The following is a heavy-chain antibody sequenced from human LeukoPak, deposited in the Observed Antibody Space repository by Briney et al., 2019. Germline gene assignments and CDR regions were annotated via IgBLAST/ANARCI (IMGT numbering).Heavy chain of an antibody. CDR1: GFTFSSYA. D-gene: IGHD2-21*01. V-gene: IGHV3-23*01. J-gene: IGHJ5*02. CDR2: ISGSGGST. CDR3: AKGTQSIPRYSWFDP. Sequence: GGSLRLSCAASGFTFSSYAMSWVRQAPGKGLEWVSAISGSGGSTYYADSVKGRFAISRDNSKNTLYLQMNSLRAEDTAVYYCAKGTQSIPRYSWFDPWGQGTLVTVSS.